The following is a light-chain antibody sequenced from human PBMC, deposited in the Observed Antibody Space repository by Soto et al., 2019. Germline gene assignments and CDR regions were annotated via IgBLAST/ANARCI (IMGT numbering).Light chain of an antibody. CDR2: EVN. CDR3: GSYAGTVDYV. CDR1: GSDVGAYNL. J-gene: IGLJ1*01. Sequence: QSALTQPASVSGSPGQSITISCAGTGSDVGAYNLVSWYQQHPGKAPKLFICEVNPRPSGISIRCSGSKSGDTASLTISGLEAEDEADYFCGSYAGTVDYVFGTGTKFTVL. V-gene: IGLV2-23*02.